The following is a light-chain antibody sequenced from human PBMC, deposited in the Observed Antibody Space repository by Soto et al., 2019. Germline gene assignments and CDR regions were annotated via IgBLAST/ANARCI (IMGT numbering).Light chain of an antibody. CDR2: TAS. CDR1: QTISRW. CDR3: QEYNNYWT. J-gene: IGKJ1*01. Sequence: DIQITPSPSPLSASVGDTVTITCRASQTISRWLAWYQQKPGKAPRLLIYTASTLESGVPSRFSASGSGTEFTLTISSLHPDDFATYYCQEYNNYWTFGQGTKVDIK. V-gene: IGKV1-5*01.